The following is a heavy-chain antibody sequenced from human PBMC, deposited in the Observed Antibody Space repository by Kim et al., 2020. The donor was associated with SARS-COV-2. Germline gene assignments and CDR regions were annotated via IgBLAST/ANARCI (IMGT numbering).Heavy chain of an antibody. Sequence: SETLSLTCAVYGGSFSGYYWSWIRQPPGKGLEWIGEINHSGSTNYNPSLKSRVTISVDTSKNQFSLKLSSVTAADTAVYYCARGRHYYDSSGYYLYYFD. CDR3: ARGRHYYDSSGYYLYYFD. J-gene: IGHJ4*01. CDR2: INHSGST. V-gene: IGHV4-34*01. CDR1: GGSFSGYY. D-gene: IGHD3-22*01.